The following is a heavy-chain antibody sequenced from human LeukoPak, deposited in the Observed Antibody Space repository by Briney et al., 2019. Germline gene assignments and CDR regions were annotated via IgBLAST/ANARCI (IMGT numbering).Heavy chain of an antibody. CDR2: ISYDGSNK. Sequence: GGSLRLSCAASGFTFSSYGMHWVRQAPGKGLEGVAVISYDGSNKYYADSVKGRFTISRDNSKNTLYLQMNSLRAEDTAVYYCARDRLHYGEYEKTFDYWGQGTLVSVSS. J-gene: IGHJ4*02. CDR1: GFTFSSYG. V-gene: IGHV3-30*03. CDR3: ARDRLHYGEYEKTFDY. D-gene: IGHD4-17*01.